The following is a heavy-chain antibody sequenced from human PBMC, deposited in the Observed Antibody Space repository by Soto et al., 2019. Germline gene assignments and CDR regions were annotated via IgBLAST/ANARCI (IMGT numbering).Heavy chain of an antibody. D-gene: IGHD2-15*01. Sequence: SVKVSCKASGGTFSSYTISWVRQAPGQGLEWMGRIIPILGIANYAQKFQGRVTITADKSTSTAYMELSSLRSEDTAVYYCASVYCSGGSCYSGFGYWAQRTLVTVSS. CDR3: ASVYCSGGSCYSGFGY. CDR1: GGTFSSYT. CDR2: IIPILGIA. V-gene: IGHV1-69*02. J-gene: IGHJ4*02.